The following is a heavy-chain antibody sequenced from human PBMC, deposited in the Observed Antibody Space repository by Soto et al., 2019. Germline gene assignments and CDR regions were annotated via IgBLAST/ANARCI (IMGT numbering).Heavy chain of an antibody. CDR3: ARDQGCIAAAGGYGWFDP. CDR2: IYYSGST. V-gene: IGHV4-31*03. D-gene: IGHD6-13*01. Sequence: QVQLQESGPGLVKPSQTLSLTCTVSGGSISSGGYYWSWIRQHPGKGLEWIGYIYYSGSTYYNPSLKSRVTISVDTSKNQFSLKLSSVTAADTAVYYCARDQGCIAAAGGYGWFDPWGQGTLVTVSS. CDR1: GGSISSGGYY. J-gene: IGHJ5*02.